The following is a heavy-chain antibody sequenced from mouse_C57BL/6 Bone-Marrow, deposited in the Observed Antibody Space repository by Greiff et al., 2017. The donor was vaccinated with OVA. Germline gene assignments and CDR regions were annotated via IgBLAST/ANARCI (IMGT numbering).Heavy chain of an antibody. Sequence: EVQLQQSGPVLVKPGASVKMSCKASGYTFTDYYMNWVKQSHGKSLEWIGVINPYNGGTSYNQKFKGKATLTVDKSSSTAYMELNSLTSEDSAVYYCARWDYYGSSYDDYWGQGTTLTVSS. D-gene: IGHD1-1*01. CDR2: INPYNGGT. CDR1: GYTFTDYY. J-gene: IGHJ2*01. V-gene: IGHV1-19*01. CDR3: ARWDYYGSSYDDY.